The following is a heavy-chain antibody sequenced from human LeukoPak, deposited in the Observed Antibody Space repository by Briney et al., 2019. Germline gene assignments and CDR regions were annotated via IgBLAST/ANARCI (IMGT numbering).Heavy chain of an antibody. D-gene: IGHD2-2*01. CDR3: ARAPRGYCSSTSCSKDYCYYGMDV. Sequence: SETLSLTCTVSGGSVSSGSYYWSWIRQPPGKGLEWIGYIYYSGSTNYNPSLKSRVTISVDTSKNQFSLKLSSVTAADTAVYYCARAPRGYCSSTSCSKDYCYYGMDVWGQGTTVTVSS. J-gene: IGHJ6*02. V-gene: IGHV4-61*01. CDR1: GGSVSSGSYY. CDR2: IYYSGST.